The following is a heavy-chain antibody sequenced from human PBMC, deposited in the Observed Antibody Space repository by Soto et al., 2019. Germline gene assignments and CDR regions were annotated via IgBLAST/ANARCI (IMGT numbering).Heavy chain of an antibody. D-gene: IGHD1-26*01. CDR1: GFTFSSYA. J-gene: IGHJ4*02. V-gene: IGHV3-23*01. Sequence: QSGGSLRLSCAASGFTFSSYAMSWVRQAPGKGLEWVSAISGSGGSTYYADSVKGRFTISRDNSKNTLYLQMNSLRAEDTAVYYCAKFEAPVGATWWVYWGQGTLVTVSS. CDR2: ISGSGGST. CDR3: AKFEAPVGATWWVY.